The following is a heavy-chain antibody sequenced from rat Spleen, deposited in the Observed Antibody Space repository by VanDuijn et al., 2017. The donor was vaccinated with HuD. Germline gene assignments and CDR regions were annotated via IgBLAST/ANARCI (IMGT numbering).Heavy chain of an antibody. CDR3: ALIFIRTTDYFDY. CDR1: GFSLISYG. J-gene: IGHJ2*01. Sequence: QVQLKESGPGLVQPSQTLSLTCTVSGFSLISYGVNWVRQPPGKGLEWMGVIWGNGNANYNSALKSRLSISRDTSKSQVFLKMNNLQTEDTAMYFCALIFIRTTDYFDYWGQGVMVTVSS. V-gene: IGHV2S61*01. D-gene: IGHD1-10*01. CDR2: IWGNGNA.